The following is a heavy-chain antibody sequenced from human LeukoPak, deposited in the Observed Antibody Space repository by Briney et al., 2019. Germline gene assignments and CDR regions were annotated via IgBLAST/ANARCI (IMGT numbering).Heavy chain of an antibody. CDR3: ARGGLELPDY. Sequence: SETLSLTCTVSGGTISSYYWNWIRQPPGKGLEWIGYIYYSGSTNYNPSLKSRVTISVDTSKNQFSLKLSSVTAADTAVYYCARGGLELPDYWGQGTLVTVSS. CDR1: GGTISSYY. D-gene: IGHD1-26*01. J-gene: IGHJ4*02. CDR2: IYYSGST. V-gene: IGHV4-59*01.